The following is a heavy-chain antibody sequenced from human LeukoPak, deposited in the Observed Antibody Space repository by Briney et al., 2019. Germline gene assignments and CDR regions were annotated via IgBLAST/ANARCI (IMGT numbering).Heavy chain of an antibody. Sequence: ASVKVSCKASGYSFRDYAMHWVRQAPGQRLEWMGWINTGSGNTKCSEKFEGRFTITRDTSANTVYMDLSSLKSEDTAVYYCARESFGTSRPSDYWGQGTLVTVSP. CDR2: INTGSGNT. D-gene: IGHD2-2*01. J-gene: IGHJ4*02. V-gene: IGHV1-3*04. CDR1: GYSFRDYA. CDR3: ARESFGTSRPSDY.